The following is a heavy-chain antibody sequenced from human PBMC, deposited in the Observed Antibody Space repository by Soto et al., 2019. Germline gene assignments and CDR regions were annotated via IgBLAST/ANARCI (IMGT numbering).Heavy chain of an antibody. CDR1: GGSISSSNW. CDR2: IYHSGST. J-gene: IGHJ5*02. Sequence: SETLSLTCAVSGGSISSSNWWSWVRQPPGKGLEWIGEIYHSGSTNYNPSLKSRVTILVDKSKNQFSLKVSSVTAADTAVYYCARETYGDYVGYFDPWGQGTLVTVSS. V-gene: IGHV4-4*02. D-gene: IGHD4-17*01. CDR3: ARETYGDYVGYFDP.